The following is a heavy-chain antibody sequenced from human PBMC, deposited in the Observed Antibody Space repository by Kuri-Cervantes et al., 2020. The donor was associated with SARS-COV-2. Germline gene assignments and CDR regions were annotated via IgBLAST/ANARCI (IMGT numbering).Heavy chain of an antibody. V-gene: IGHV1-69*05. CDR1: GGTFSSYA. J-gene: IGHJ6*03. CDR3: ARDRGQLGIGVYYYYMDV. CDR2: IIPIFGTA. D-gene: IGHD7-27*01. Sequence: SVTVSCKASGGTFSSYAISWVRQAPGQGLKWMGGIIPIFGTANYAQKLQGRVTITTDESTSTAYMELSSLRSEDTAVYYCARDRGQLGIGVYYYYMDVWGKGTTVTVSS.